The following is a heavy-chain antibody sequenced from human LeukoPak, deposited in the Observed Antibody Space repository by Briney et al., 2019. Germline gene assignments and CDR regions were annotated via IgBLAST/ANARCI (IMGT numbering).Heavy chain of an antibody. J-gene: IGHJ4*02. CDR2: IYYSGST. V-gene: IGHV4-39*07. Sequence: PSETLSLTCTVSGGSISSSSYYWGWIRQPPGKGLEWIGSIYYSGSTYYNPSLKSRVTISVDTSNNQFSLKLSSVTAADPAAYYCARDPANSTPRYCSSTSCYFDYWGQGTLVTVSS. CDR3: ARDPANSTPRYCSSTSCYFDY. CDR1: GGSISSSSYY. D-gene: IGHD2-2*01.